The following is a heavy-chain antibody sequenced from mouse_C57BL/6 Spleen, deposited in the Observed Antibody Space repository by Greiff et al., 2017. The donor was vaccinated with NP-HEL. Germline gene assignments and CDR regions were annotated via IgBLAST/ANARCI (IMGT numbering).Heavy chain of an antibody. CDR1: GYTFTSYW. CDR3: ASGDGYYAWFAY. Sequence: QVQLQQSGAELVKPGASVKMSCKASGYTFTSYWITWVKQRPGQGLEWIGDIYPGSGSTTYNEKFKSKATLTVDTSSSTAYMQLSSLTAEDAAVYYCASGDGYYAWFAYWGQGTLVTVSA. J-gene: IGHJ3*01. V-gene: IGHV1-55*01. D-gene: IGHD2-3*01. CDR2: IYPGSGST.